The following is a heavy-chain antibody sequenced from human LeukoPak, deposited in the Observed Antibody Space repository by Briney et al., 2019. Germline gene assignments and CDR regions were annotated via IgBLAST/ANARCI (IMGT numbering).Heavy chain of an antibody. CDR3: APALNDYGDYIFDY. V-gene: IGHV1-46*01. Sequence: ASVKVSCKASGYTFTGYYMHWVRQAPGQGLEWMGIINPSGGSTSYAQKFQGRVTMTRDMSTSTVYMELSSLRSEDTAVYYCAPALNDYGDYIFDYWGQGALVTVSS. D-gene: IGHD4-17*01. J-gene: IGHJ4*02. CDR2: INPSGGST. CDR1: GYTFTGYY.